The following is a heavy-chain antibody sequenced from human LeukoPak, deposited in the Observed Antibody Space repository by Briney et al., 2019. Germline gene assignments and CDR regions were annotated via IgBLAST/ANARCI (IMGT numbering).Heavy chain of an antibody. D-gene: IGHD6-19*01. CDR3: AKVSGPYFFDH. J-gene: IGHJ4*02. CDR1: GFTFSSYS. Sequence: GGSLRLSCAASGFTFSSYSMNWVRQAPGKGLEWVSSISSSSSYIYYADSVKGRFTISRDNAKNSLYLQMNSLGPEDTALYYCAKVSGPYFFDHWGQGTLVTVSS. CDR2: ISSSSSYI. V-gene: IGHV3-21*04.